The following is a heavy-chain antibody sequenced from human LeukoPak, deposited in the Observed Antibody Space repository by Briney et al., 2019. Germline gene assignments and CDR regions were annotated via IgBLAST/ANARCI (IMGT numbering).Heavy chain of an antibody. V-gene: IGHV3-48*04. D-gene: IGHD6-6*01. J-gene: IGHJ4*02. Sequence: GGSLRLSCVVSGFPFSNYSMNWVRQAPGKGLEWVSYISSRGTTTYYADSVKGRFTISRDDAKNSLYLHMNSLRVEDTAVYYCARLYSSSSGLRASDYWGQGTLVTVSS. CDR1: GFPFSNYS. CDR3: ARLYSSSSGLRASDY. CDR2: ISSRGTTT.